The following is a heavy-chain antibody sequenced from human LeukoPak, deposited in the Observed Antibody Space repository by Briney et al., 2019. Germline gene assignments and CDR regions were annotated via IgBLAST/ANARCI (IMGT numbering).Heavy chain of an antibody. V-gene: IGHV4-61*02. CDR1: GDSISIGSHF. Sequence: TLSLTCTVSGDSISIGSHFWSWIRQPAGKGLEWIGRIYTTGSTNYNPSLKSRVTISVDTSKNQFSLKLSSVTAADTAVYYCAREGSGSHPGYYWGQGTLVTVSS. D-gene: IGHD1-26*01. J-gene: IGHJ4*02. CDR2: IYTTGST. CDR3: AREGSGSHPGYY.